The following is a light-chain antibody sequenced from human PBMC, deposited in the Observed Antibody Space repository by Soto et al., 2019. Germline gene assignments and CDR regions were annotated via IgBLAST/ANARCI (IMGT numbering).Light chain of an antibody. CDR1: KLGNKY. V-gene: IGLV3-1*01. CDR3: LAWDTSTEV. Sequence: SSELTQPPSVSVSPGQTASITCSGDKLGNKYASWYQQKPGQSPVLVIYQDNKRPSGIPERFSGSNSGNTATLTISGTQAMDEADYYCLAWDTSTEVFGTGTKLTVL. CDR2: QDN. J-gene: IGLJ1*01.